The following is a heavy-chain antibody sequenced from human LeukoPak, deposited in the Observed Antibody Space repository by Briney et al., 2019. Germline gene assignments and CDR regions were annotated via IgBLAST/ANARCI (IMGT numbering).Heavy chain of an antibody. CDR1: GYTFTSYY. Sequence: GSSVKVSCKASGYTFTSYYMHWVRQAPGQGLEWMGIINPRGGSTSYAQKFQGRVTMTRDTSTSTVYMELSSLRSEDTAVYYCARVVQSRMVRGFVNWFDPWGQGTLVTVS. V-gene: IGHV1-46*01. CDR2: INPRGGST. CDR3: ARVVQSRMVRGFVNWFDP. J-gene: IGHJ5*02. D-gene: IGHD3-10*01.